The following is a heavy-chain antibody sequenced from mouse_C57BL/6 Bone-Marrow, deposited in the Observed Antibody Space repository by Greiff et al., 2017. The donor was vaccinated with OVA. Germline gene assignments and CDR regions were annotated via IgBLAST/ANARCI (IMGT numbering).Heavy chain of an antibody. V-gene: IGHV1-55*01. D-gene: IGHD3-2*02. CDR3: AGGDSAGYWFAY. Sequence: QVQLQQPGAELVKPGASVKMSCKASGYTFTSYWITWVKQRPGQGLEWIGDIYPGSGSTNYNEKFKSKATLTVDTSSSTAYMQLSSLTSEGSAVYYCAGGDSAGYWFAYWGQRTLVTVSA. CDR1: GYTFTSYW. J-gene: IGHJ3*01. CDR2: IYPGSGST.